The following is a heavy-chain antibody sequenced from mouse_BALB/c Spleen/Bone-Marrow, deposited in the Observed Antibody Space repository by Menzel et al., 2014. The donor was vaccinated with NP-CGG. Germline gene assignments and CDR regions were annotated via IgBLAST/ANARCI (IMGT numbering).Heavy chain of an antibody. CDR3: ARLPYDGPDY. CDR1: GFTFSSYG. CDR2: ISSGGSYT. Sequence: DVHLVESGEDLVKPGGSLKLSCAASGFTFSSYGMSWVRQTPDKRLEWVATISSGGSYTYYPDSVKGRFPISRDNAINALYLQMSSLKSEDPAMYYCARLPYDGPDYGGQGTTLTVSS. J-gene: IGHJ2*01. D-gene: IGHD2-3*01. V-gene: IGHV5-6*01.